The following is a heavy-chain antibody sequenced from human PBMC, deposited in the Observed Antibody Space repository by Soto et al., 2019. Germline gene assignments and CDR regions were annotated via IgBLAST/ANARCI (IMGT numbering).Heavy chain of an antibody. D-gene: IGHD3-22*01. V-gene: IGHV1-58*01. CDR2: IVVGSGNT. CDR3: AARRPRYDSSGYYYFDY. CDR1: GFTFTSSA. Sequence: GASVKVSCKASGFTFTSSAVQWVRQARGQRLEWIGWIVVGSGNTNYAQKFQERVTITRDMSTSTAYMELSSLRSEDTAVYYCAARRPRYDSSGYYYFDYWGQGTLVTVSS. J-gene: IGHJ4*02.